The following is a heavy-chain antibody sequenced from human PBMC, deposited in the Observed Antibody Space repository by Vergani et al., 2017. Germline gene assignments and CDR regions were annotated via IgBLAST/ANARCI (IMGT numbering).Heavy chain of an antibody. D-gene: IGHD3-22*01. Sequence: QLQLQESGPGLVKPSETLSLTCTVSGGSISSSSYYWGWIRQPPGKGLEWIGSIYYSGSTYYNPSLKSRVTISVDTSKNQFSLKLSSVTAADTAVYYCARREDSSGLTSFMLDAFDIWGQGTMVTVSS. V-gene: IGHV4-39*01. CDR1: GGSISSSSYY. CDR3: ARREDSSGLTSFMLDAFDI. CDR2: IYYSGST. J-gene: IGHJ3*02.